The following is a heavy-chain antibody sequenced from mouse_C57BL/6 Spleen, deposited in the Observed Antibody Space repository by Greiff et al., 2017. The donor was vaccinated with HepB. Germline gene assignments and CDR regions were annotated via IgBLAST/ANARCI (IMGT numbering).Heavy chain of an antibody. D-gene: IGHD1-1*01. V-gene: IGHV1-26*01. Sequence: EVQLQQSGPELVKPGASVKISCKASGYTFTDYYMNWVKQSHGKSLEWIGDINPKNGGTSYNQKFKGKATLTVDKSSSTAYMELRSLTSEASSVYYCNSPYYYGSGSWYFDVWGTGTTVTVSS. CDR2: INPKNGGT. CDR3: NSPYYYGSGSWYFDV. J-gene: IGHJ1*03. CDR1: GYTFTDYY.